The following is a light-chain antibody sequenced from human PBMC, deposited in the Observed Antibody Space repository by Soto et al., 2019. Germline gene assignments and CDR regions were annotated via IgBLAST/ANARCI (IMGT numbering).Light chain of an antibody. V-gene: IGKV3-20*01. CDR2: GAS. Sequence: EIVLTQSPGTLSLSPGERATLSCRASQSVSSSYLAWYQQKPGQAPRLLIYGASSRATGIPDRFSGSGSATDFTLTISRLETEDFAVYYCQKYGSSLFTFGPGTKVDIK. CDR1: QSVSSSY. CDR3: QKYGSSLFT. J-gene: IGKJ3*01.